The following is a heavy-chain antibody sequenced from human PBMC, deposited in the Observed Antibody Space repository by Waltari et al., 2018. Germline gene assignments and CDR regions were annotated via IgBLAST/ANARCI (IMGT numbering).Heavy chain of an antibody. CDR2: ISYGGRNK. Sequence: QVQLVESGGGVVQPGRSLRLSCAASGFTFSSYAMHWVRQAPGKGLGGVTVISYGGRNKYYADSVKGRFTIARDNCENTSYLQMNSLRAEDTAVYYCARGGGTGATPLGNWGQGTLGTGSS. D-gene: IGHD1-26*01. CDR1: GFTFSSYA. V-gene: IGHV3-30*04. CDR3: ARGGGTGATPLGN. J-gene: IGHJ4*02.